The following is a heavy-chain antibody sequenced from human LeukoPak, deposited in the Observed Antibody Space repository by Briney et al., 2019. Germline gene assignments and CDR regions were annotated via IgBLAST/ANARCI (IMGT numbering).Heavy chain of an antibody. CDR1: GYTFTSYD. V-gene: IGHV1-69*04. Sequence: SVKVSCKASGYTFTSYDINWVRQATGQGLEWMGRIIPILGIANYAQKFQGRVTITADKSTSTAYMELSSLRSEDTAVYYCARERDGYNPRFDYWGQGTLVTVTS. J-gene: IGHJ4*02. D-gene: IGHD5-24*01. CDR3: ARERDGYNPRFDY. CDR2: IIPILGIA.